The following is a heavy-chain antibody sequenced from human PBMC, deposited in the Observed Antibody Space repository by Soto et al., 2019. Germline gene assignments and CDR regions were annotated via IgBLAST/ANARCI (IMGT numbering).Heavy chain of an antibody. V-gene: IGHV3-30*03. CDR3: ARDAEAYVNVMGTIRSGYYYHGLDV. J-gene: IGHJ6*02. D-gene: IGHD1-1*01. CDR2: VSYDGSGK. Sequence: QVQLVESGGGVVQPGRSLRLSCVGSGFTFSSYGIHWVRQAPGKGLEWVAVVSYDGSGKYYADSVKGRFTISRDISKNTLYLQMNTLGVEDTAVYHCARDAEAYVNVMGTIRSGYYYHGLDVWGQGTTVFVSS. CDR1: GFTFSSYG.